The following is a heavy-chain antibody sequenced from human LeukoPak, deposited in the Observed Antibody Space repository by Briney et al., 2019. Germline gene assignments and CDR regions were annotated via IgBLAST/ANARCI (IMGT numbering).Heavy chain of an antibody. CDR3: ARDKAFLGYYDSSGYFQQWFDP. CDR1: GYTFTSYG. J-gene: IGHJ5*02. Sequence: ASVKVSCKASGYTFTSYGISWVRQAPGQGLEWMGWISAYNGNTNYAQKLQGRVTMTTDTSTDTSYMDLRSLRSDDTAIYYCARDKAFLGYYDSSGYFQQWFDPWGQGTLVTVSS. V-gene: IGHV1-18*01. CDR2: ISAYNGNT. D-gene: IGHD3-22*01.